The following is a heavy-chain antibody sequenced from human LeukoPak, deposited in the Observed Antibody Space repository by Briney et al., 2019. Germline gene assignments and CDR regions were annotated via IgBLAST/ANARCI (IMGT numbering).Heavy chain of an antibody. V-gene: IGHV3-53*01. CDR3: AGSGSDRGSNIKFDY. CDR1: DFTVGANY. Sequence: GGSLRLSCAASDFTVGANYMSWVRQAPGKGLEWVSTIYSGGTTYYADSVKGRFIISRDNSKNTLYLRMNSLRAEDTALYYCAGSGSDRGSNIKFDYWGQGTLVTVSS. D-gene: IGHD1-26*01. J-gene: IGHJ4*02. CDR2: IYSGGTT.